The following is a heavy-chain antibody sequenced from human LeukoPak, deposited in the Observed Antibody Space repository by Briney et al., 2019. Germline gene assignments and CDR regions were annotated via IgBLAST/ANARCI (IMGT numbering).Heavy chain of an antibody. CDR1: GYTFTSYY. V-gene: IGHV1-46*01. D-gene: IGHD3-22*01. J-gene: IGHJ4*02. CDR3: ARAVVSSGSNGAPSHY. CDR2: INPSGGST. Sequence: ASVKVSCKASGYTFTSYYMHWVRQAPGQGLEWMGIINPSGGSTSYEQKFQGRVTMTRYTSTSTVYMELSSLRSEDTAVYYCARAVVSSGSNGAPSHYWGQGTLVTVSS.